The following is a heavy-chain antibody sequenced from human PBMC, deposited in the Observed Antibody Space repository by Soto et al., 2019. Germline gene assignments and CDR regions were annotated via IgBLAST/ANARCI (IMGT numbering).Heavy chain of an antibody. J-gene: IGHJ4*02. Sequence: QVQLQESGPGLVRPSETLSLTCTVSGGSISPYYWSWIRQPPGKGLEWIGYIYYNGNTNYNPSLRSRVTMSVDTSKNQFSLKLNSVTAADTAVYYCARNVDTTRAYYFDYWGQGALVTVSS. CDR1: GGSISPYY. D-gene: IGHD5-18*01. CDR3: ARNVDTTRAYYFDY. CDR2: IYYNGNT. V-gene: IGHV4-59*01.